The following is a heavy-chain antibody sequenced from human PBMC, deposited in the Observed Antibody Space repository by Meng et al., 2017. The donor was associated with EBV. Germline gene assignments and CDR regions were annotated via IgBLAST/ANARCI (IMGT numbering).Heavy chain of an antibody. V-gene: IGHV4-59*08. CDR3: ARVNSDCGGVMCYKGWFDP. Sequence: QWQRQESAPVLGKPSESLSLTCTVSGDSISDYYWSWIRQPPGKGLEWIGYIHYSGSTYYNPSLKSRITISVDMSRNQFSLRLTSVTSADMAVYYCARVNSDCGGVMCYKGWFDPWGQGTLVTVSS. CDR2: IHYSGST. D-gene: IGHD2-21*01. CDR1: GDSISDYY. J-gene: IGHJ5*02.